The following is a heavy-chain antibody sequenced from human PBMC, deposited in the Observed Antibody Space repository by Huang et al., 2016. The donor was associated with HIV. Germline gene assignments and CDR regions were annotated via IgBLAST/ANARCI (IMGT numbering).Heavy chain of an antibody. CDR1: GYTFTSYG. CDR3: ARDYYDSSGGVDY. D-gene: IGHD3-22*01. V-gene: IGHV1-18*04. CDR2: ISPYNGNT. J-gene: IGHJ4*02. Sequence: QVHLVQSGAEVEKPGASVKVSCKASGYTFTSYGISWVRQAPGQGLEWMGWISPYNGNTNYAQKLQGRVTMTTDTSTSTAYIELRSLRSDDTAVYYCARDYYDSSGGVDYWGQGTLVTVSS.